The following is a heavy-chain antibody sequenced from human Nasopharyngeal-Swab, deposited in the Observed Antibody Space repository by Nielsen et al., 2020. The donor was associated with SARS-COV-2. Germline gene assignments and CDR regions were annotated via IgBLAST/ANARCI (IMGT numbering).Heavy chain of an antibody. CDR3: ARRGGVTIPFDY. D-gene: IGHD3-3*01. J-gene: IGHJ4*02. V-gene: IGHV4-31*11. Sequence: SEKLSLTCAVAGGSISSGGYYWSWIRQHPGKGLEWIGYIYYSGSTYYNPSLKSRVTISVDTSKNQFSLKLSSVTAADTAVYYCARRGGVTIPFDYWGQGTLVTVSS. CDR2: IYYSGST. CDR1: GGSISSGGYY.